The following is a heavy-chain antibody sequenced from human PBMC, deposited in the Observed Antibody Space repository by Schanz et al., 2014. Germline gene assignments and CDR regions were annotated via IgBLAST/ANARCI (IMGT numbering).Heavy chain of an antibody. D-gene: IGHD1-1*01. CDR2: ISHSGDT. CDR3: ARDTTWRLDL. Sequence: QVQLRQWGAGLLRPSETLSLTCAVYGGSFSGYYWTWIRQPPGKRLEWIGEISHSGDTNFNPSLKSRVPISVDTSKSHFSLTLTSLTAADTAVYYCARDTTWRLDLWGRGTLVTVSS. CDR1: GGSFSGYY. V-gene: IGHV4-34*01. J-gene: IGHJ2*01.